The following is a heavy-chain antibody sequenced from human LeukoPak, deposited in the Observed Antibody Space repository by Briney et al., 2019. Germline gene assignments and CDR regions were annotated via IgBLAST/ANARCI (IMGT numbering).Heavy chain of an antibody. J-gene: IGHJ4*02. CDR1: GFTFSSYA. V-gene: IGHV3-23*01. Sequence: GGSLRLSCAASGFTFSSYAMSWVRQAPGKGLEWVSAISGSGGSTYYADSVKGRFTISRDNSKNTLYLQMNSLRAEDTAVYYCARPGGVTTRTYYFDYWGQGTLATVSS. CDR3: ARPGGVTTRTYYFDY. D-gene: IGHD4-11*01. CDR2: ISGSGGST.